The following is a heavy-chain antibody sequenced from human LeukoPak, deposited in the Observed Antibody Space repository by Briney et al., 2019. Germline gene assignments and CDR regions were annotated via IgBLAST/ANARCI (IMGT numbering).Heavy chain of an antibody. CDR2: VSSGFHA. CDR1: GFTLGSHD. Sequence: GGSLRLSCTASGFTLGSHDMHWVRQIPGQGLEWVAAVSSGFHAFFADSVQGRFTVSREDARNSLYLQMNSLRTGDTAVYYCVREGRGLHYPYFDYWGQGTLVTVSS. D-gene: IGHD3-16*01. J-gene: IGHJ4*02. V-gene: IGHV3-13*01. CDR3: VREGRGLHYPYFDY.